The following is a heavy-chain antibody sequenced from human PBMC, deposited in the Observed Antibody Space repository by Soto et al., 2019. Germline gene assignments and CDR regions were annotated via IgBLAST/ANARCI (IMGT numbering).Heavy chain of an antibody. Sequence: PXGSLRLSCAASGFTFSSYAMSWVRQAPGKGLEWVSAISGSGGSTYYADSVKGRFTISRDNSKNTLYLQMNSLRAEDTAVYYCANGIAARPYYYQGMDVWGQGTTVTVSS. CDR3: ANGIAARPYYYQGMDV. D-gene: IGHD6-6*01. CDR1: GFTFSSYA. V-gene: IGHV3-23*01. J-gene: IGHJ6*02. CDR2: ISGSGGST.